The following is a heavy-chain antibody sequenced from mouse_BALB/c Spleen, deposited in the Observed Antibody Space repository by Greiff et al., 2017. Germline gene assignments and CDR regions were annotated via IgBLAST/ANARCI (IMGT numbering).Heavy chain of an antibody. CDR1: GDSITSGY. J-gene: IGHJ2*01. Sequence: EVKLQESGPSLVKPSQTLSLTCSVTGDSITSGYWNWIRKFPGNKLEYMGYISYSGSTYYNPSPIRRISITRDTSKNQYYLQLNSVTTEDTATYYGARSADDYAYFDYWGQGTTLTVSA. V-gene: IGHV3-8*02. CDR3: ARSADDYAYFDY. CDR2: ISYSGST. D-gene: IGHD2-4*01.